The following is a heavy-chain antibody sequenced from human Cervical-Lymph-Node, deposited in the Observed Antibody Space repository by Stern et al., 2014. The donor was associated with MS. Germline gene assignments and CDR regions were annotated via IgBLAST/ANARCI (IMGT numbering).Heavy chain of an antibody. CDR1: GFSLSTSGMR. CDR2: IGWDDDK. V-gene: IGHV2-70*04. Sequence: ESGPALVKPTQALTLTCTFSGFSLSTSGMRVSWIRQPPGKALEWLARIGWDDDKFYSTSLKTRLTIYKDTSKNQVVFTMTNMDPVDTATYYCARSFYDYESAALGPFDYWGQGTLVTVSS. CDR3: ARSFYDYESAALGPFDY. J-gene: IGHJ4*02. D-gene: IGHD3-22*01.